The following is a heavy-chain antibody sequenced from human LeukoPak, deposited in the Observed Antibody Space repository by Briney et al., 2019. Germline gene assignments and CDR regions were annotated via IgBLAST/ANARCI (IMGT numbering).Heavy chain of an antibody. Sequence: ASVKVSCKASGYTFTGYYMHWVRQAPGQGLEWMGWTNPNSGGTNYAQKFQGRVTMTRDTSISTAYMDLSRLRSDDTAVYYCARVSGKIVVPAAMVDWGQGTLVTVSS. J-gene: IGHJ4*02. CDR3: ARVSGKIVVPAAMVD. V-gene: IGHV1-2*02. D-gene: IGHD2-2*01. CDR2: TNPNSGGT. CDR1: GYTFTGYY.